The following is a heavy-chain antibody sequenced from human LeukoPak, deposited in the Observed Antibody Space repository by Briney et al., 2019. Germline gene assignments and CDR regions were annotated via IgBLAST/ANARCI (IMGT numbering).Heavy chain of an antibody. V-gene: IGHV3-21*01. CDR2: ISSSSSYI. Sequence: GGSLRLSCAASGFTFSSYSMNWVRQAPGKGLEWVSCISSSSSYIYYADSVKGRFTISRDNAKNSLYLQMNSLSAEDTAVYYCARAPTGWQQSDWFDPWGQGTLVTVSS. D-gene: IGHD6-13*01. CDR3: ARAPTGWQQSDWFDP. J-gene: IGHJ5*02. CDR1: GFTFSSYS.